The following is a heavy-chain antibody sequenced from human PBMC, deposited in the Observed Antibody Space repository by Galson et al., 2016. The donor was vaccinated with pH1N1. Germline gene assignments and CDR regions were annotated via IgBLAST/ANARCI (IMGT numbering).Heavy chain of an antibody. Sequence: SVKVSCKASGGTFSSYGISWVRQAPGQGLEWMGRIIPIFGTANYAQKFQGRVTITADESTSTAYMELSSLRSEDTAVYYCARWDYGGYVGWFDPWGQGTLVTVSS. CDR2: IIPIFGTA. CDR3: ARWDYGGYVGWFDP. CDR1: GGTFSSYG. J-gene: IGHJ5*02. D-gene: IGHD4-17*01. V-gene: IGHV1-69*13.